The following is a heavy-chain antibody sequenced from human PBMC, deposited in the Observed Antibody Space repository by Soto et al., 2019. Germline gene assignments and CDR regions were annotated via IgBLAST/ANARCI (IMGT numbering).Heavy chain of an antibody. V-gene: IGHV5-51*01. CDR1: GYSFSTYW. D-gene: IGHD6-19*01. J-gene: IGHJ6*02. CDR2: IYPGDSDT. CDR3: ARSWRGAYSNGWYSPSGYYNYGIDV. Sequence: GESLKISCKASGYSFSTYWISWVRQMPGKGLEWMGIIYPGDSDTKYSPSLQGQVTISADTSITTAYLQWTSLKASDTAMYYCARSWRGAYSNGWYSPSGYYNYGIDVWGQGTKVTVSS.